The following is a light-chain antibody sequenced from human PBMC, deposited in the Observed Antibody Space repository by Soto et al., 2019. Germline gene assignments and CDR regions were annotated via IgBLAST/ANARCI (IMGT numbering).Light chain of an antibody. CDR3: QQHGSSLALT. V-gene: IGKV3-20*01. CDR1: QRVTISY. J-gene: IGKJ4*01. Sequence: DIVLTQSPGTLSLSPGETATLFFRSSQRVTISYLAWYQQKPGQAPRLLIYGASSRATGIPDRFSGSGSGTDFTLTIRRLEPEDFAVYYCQQHGSSLALTFGGGTKGDIK. CDR2: GAS.